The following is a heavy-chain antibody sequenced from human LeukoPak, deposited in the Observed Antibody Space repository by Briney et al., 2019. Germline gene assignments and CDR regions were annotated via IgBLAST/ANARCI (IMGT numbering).Heavy chain of an antibody. J-gene: IGHJ4*02. Sequence: GASVKVSCKASGYTFTGYFIHWVRQAPGQRLEWMGWINPADGGTRYSQRFQGRVSITRDTSATTAYMELSSLRSEDTAVYYCARRLKGSFGNPFDYWGQGTLVTVSS. D-gene: IGHD4-23*01. CDR3: ARRLKGSFGNPFDY. V-gene: IGHV1-3*01. CDR1: GYTFTGYF. CDR2: INPADGGT.